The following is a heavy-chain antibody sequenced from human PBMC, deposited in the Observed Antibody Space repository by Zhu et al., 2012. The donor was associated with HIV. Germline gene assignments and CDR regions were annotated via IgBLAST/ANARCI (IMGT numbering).Heavy chain of an antibody. Sequence: QVQLQESGPGLVKPSETLSLICTVSHYSVSSAYYWGWVRQPPGKGLEWIGNIFHTGSTDSNPSLKSRVSISVDTSKNQFSLKLSSVTPXDTALYYCARSTVTTSGAFDYLGPRDNGHRLS. CDR3: ARSTVTTSGAFDY. CDR1: HYSVSSAYY. V-gene: IGHV4-38-2*02. CDR2: IFHTGST. J-gene: IGHJ3*02. D-gene: IGHD4-17*01.